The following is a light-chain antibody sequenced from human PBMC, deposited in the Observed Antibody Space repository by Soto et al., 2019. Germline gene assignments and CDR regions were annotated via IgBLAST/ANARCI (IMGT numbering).Light chain of an antibody. CDR1: SSNIGAGYD. CDR2: GNS. CDR3: PSLYSSPSFV. Sequence: QSVLTQPPSVSGAPGQRVTISCTGSSSNIGAGYDVHWYQQLPGTAPKLLIYGNSNRPSGVPDRFSGSKSGTSASLAISRLPDEEEAYYCWPSLYSSPSFVFGTGTKVTVL. V-gene: IGLV1-40*01. J-gene: IGLJ1*01.